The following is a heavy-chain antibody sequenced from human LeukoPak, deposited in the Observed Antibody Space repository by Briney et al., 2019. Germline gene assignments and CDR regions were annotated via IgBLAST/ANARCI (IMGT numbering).Heavy chain of an antibody. Sequence: GGSLRLSCAASGFTFNSYSMNWVRQAPGKGLEWVSSISSTSTYIYYADSVKGRFTISRDNAKNSLYLQMNSLRAEDTAVYYCARVHAAVGDYWGQGTLVTVSS. D-gene: IGHD6-13*01. CDR3: ARVHAAVGDY. CDR2: ISSTSTYI. J-gene: IGHJ4*02. V-gene: IGHV3-21*01. CDR1: GFTFNSYS.